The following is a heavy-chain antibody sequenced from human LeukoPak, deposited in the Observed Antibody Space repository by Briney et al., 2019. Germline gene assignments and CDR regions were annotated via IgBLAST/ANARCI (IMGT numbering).Heavy chain of an antibody. CDR2: ISYDGSNK. CDR3: AKGSQYGSDSYYFDY. Sequence: GGSLRLSCAASGFTFTSYGMHWVRQAPGKGLEWVAVISYDGSNKYYADSVKGRFTISRDNSKNTLYLQMNSLRAEDTAVYYCAKGSQYGSDSYYFDYWGQGTLVTVSS. J-gene: IGHJ4*02. CDR1: GFTFTSYG. D-gene: IGHD3-10*01. V-gene: IGHV3-30*18.